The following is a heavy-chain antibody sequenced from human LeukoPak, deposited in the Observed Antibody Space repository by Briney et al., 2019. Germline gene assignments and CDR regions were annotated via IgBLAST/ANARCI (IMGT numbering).Heavy chain of an antibody. D-gene: IGHD5-18*01. CDR3: ARDRSRGYSYGSFDY. CDR2: IYYSGST. V-gene: IGHV4-31*03. J-gene: IGHJ4*02. CDR1: GGSIRSGGYY. Sequence: PSETLSLTCTVSGGSIRSGGYYWGWIRQHPGKGLEWIGYIYYSGSTYYNPSLKSRVTISVDTSKNQFSLKLSSVTAADTAVYYCARDRSRGYSYGSFDYWGQGTLVTVSS.